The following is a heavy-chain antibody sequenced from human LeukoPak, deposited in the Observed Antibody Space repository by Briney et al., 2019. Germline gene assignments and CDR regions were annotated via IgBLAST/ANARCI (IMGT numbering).Heavy chain of an antibody. V-gene: IGHV3-9*01. CDR3: ARSPTYSSSWYRY. J-gene: IGHJ4*02. CDR2: ISWNSGSI. CDR1: GFTFDDYA. Sequence: GGSLRLSCAASGFTFDDYAMHWVRQAPGKGLEWVSGISWNSGSIGYADSVKGRFTISRDNAKNSLYLQMNSLRAEDTALYYCARSPTYSSSWYRYWGQGTLVTVSS. D-gene: IGHD6-13*01.